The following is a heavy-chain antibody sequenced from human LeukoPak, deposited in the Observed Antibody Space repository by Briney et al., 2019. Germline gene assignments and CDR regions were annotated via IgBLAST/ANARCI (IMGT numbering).Heavy chain of an antibody. Sequence: SVKVSCKASGGTFSSYTISWVRQAPGQGLEWMGRVVPIFGTTNYAQKFQDRVTITADKSTSTAYMQLSSLTSEDMAVYYCSTLGHDSNGHYRPTDYWGQGTLVTVSS. D-gene: IGHD3-22*01. V-gene: IGHV1-69*08. CDR2: VVPIFGTT. J-gene: IGHJ4*02. CDR3: STLGHDSNGHYRPTDY. CDR1: GGTFSSYT.